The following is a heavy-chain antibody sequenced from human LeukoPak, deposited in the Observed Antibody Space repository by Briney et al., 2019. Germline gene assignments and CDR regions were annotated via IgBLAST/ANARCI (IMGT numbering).Heavy chain of an antibody. CDR2: IVLGSGNT. Sequence: TSVKVSCKASGFTFHTSAMQWVRQARGHRLEWIGWIVLGSGNTVYSHKFHDRVIITRDMSTSTVYMELDSLGSEDPAVYYCAAQRGASLHDFWSTRLFDPWGQGTLVTVSS. CDR3: AAQRGASLHDFWSTRLFDP. CDR1: GFTFHTSA. D-gene: IGHD3-3*01. V-gene: IGHV1-58*02. J-gene: IGHJ5*02.